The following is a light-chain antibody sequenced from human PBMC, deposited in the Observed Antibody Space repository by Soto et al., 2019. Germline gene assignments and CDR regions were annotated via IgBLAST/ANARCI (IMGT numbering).Light chain of an antibody. Sequence: ETVMTQSPATLSVSPGERVTLSCRASQRISNDFAWYQQKPGQAPRLLIYGASTRATGIPARFSGSGFGTGFPLPIPRLQFEGFGVYYCQQNKNWPLTLGGGTKGE. V-gene: IGKV3-15*01. CDR3: QQNKNWPLT. CDR2: GAS. J-gene: IGKJ4*01. CDR1: QRISND.